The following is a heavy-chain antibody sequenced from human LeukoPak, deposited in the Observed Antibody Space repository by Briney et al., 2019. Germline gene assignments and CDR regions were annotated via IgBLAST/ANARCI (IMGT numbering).Heavy chain of an antibody. CDR3: ARDHIVVVPAAISEGWFDP. CDR1: GGSISSYY. CDR2: IYTSGST. J-gene: IGHJ5*02. Sequence: SETLSLTCTVSGGSISSYYWSWIRQPAGKGLEWIGRIYTSGSTNYNPSLKSRVTISIDTSKNQFSLKLTSVTAADTAVYYCARDHIVVVPAAISEGWFDPWGQGTLVTVSS. D-gene: IGHD2-2*02. V-gene: IGHV4-4*07.